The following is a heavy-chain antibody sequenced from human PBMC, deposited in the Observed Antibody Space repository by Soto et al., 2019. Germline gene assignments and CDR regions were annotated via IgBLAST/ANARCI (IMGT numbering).Heavy chain of an antibody. D-gene: IGHD5-12*01. Sequence: QVQLVESGGGVVQPGRSRRLSCAASGFTFSSYAMHWVRQAPGKGLEWVAVISYDGSNKYYADSVKGRFTISRDNSKNRLYVQVNSQRAEDTAVYYCARVGYDRLFRHMDVWGQGTTVTVSS. CDR2: ISYDGSNK. CDR1: GFTFSSYA. CDR3: ARVGYDRLFRHMDV. V-gene: IGHV3-30-3*01. J-gene: IGHJ6*02.